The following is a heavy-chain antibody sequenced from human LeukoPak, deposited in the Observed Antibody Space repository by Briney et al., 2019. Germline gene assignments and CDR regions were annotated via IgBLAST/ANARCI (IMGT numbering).Heavy chain of an antibody. V-gene: IGHV4-39*01. D-gene: IGHD2-15*01. CDR2: IYYSGST. CDR1: GGSISSSSYY. J-gene: IGHJ3*02. Sequence: SETLSLTCTVSGGSISSSSYYWGWIRQPPGKGLEWIGSIYYSGSTYYNPSLKSRVTISVDTSKNQSSLKLSSVTAADTAVYYCARHISALGYCSGGSCKAGIYDSSGSSDAFDIWGQGTMVTVSS. CDR3: ARHISALGYCSGGSCKAGIYDSSGSSDAFDI.